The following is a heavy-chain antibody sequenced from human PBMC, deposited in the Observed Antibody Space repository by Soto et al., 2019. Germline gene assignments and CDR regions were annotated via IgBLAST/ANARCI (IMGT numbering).Heavy chain of an antibody. V-gene: IGHV4-4*02. Sequence: PSETLSLTCAVSGDSISSPNWWSWYRQPPGKGLELVGEMFASGSSNYNPSLNGRVTMSLGTSKNRFSLRLTSLTAADTAIYYCAREGFDHRPDYWGQGIPVTVSS. J-gene: IGHJ4*02. CDR2: MFASGSS. CDR3: AREGFDHRPDY. CDR1: GDSISSPNW.